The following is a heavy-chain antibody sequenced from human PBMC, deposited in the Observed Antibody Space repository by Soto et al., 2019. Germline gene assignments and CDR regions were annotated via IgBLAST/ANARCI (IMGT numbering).Heavy chain of an antibody. CDR2: IYYSGST. CDR3: ARDRTDYGDNYYYYGMDV. Sequence: QVPLQESGPGLVKPSQTLSLTCTVSGGSISSGGYYWSWIRQHPGKGMEWIGYIYYSGSTYYNPYPKSRVTISVDTSTNQFSLKLSSVAAADSGVYYCARDRTDYGDNYYYYGMDVWGQGTTVTVSS. V-gene: IGHV4-31*03. CDR1: GGSISSGGYY. J-gene: IGHJ6*02. D-gene: IGHD4-17*01.